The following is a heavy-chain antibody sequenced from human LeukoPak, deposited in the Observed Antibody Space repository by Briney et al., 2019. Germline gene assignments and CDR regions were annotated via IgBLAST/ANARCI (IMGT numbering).Heavy chain of an antibody. CDR1: GGSISSSSYY. CDR3: ARGYCSSTSCYLGDFDY. J-gene: IGHJ4*02. Sequence: SETLSLTCTVSGGSISSSSYYWGWIRQPPGKGLEWIGSIYYSGSTYYNPSLKSRVTISVDTSKNQFSLKLSSVTAADTAVYYCARGYCSSTSCYLGDFDYWGQGTLVTVSS. CDR2: IYYSGST. V-gene: IGHV4-39*07. D-gene: IGHD2-2*01.